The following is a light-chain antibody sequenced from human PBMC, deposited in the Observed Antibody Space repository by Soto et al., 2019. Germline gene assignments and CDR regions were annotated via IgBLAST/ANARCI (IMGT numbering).Light chain of an antibody. CDR1: QSVSSSY. V-gene: IGKV3-20*01. CDR3: QQYGSSPWT. J-gene: IGKJ1*01. CDR2: GAS. Sequence: EIVLTQSPGTLSLSPGESATLSCRVSQSVSSSYLAWYQQKTGQAPRLLIYGASSRATGIPDRFSGSGSGTDLNLTISRLEPEDFAVYYCQQYGSSPWTFGQGTKVDIK.